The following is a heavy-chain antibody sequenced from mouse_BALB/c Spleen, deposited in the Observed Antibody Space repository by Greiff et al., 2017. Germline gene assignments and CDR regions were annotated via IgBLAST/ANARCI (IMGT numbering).Heavy chain of an antibody. CDR3: ARGGRRSEFAY. V-gene: IGHV5-4*02. Sequence: EVMLVESGGGLVKPGGSLKLSCAASGFTFSDYYMYWVRQTPEKRLEWVATISDGGSYTYYPDSVKGRFTISRDNAKNNLYLQMSSLKSEDTAMYYCARGGRRSEFAYWGQGTLVTVSA. CDR2: ISDGGSYT. J-gene: IGHJ3*01. CDR1: GFTFSDYY.